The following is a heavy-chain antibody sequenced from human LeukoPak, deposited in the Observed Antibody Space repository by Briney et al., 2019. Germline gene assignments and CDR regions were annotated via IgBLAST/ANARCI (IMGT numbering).Heavy chain of an antibody. V-gene: IGHV3-74*01. Sequence: PGGSLRLSCAASGFTFRTYWMHWVRQAPGKGLAWVSRINGDGSSTTYADSVKGRFTISRDNAKNTLYLQMNSLRAEDTAVYYCARDQGYQLFDPWGQGTLVTVSS. CDR2: INGDGSST. D-gene: IGHD2-2*01. CDR3: ARDQGYQLFDP. J-gene: IGHJ5*02. CDR1: GFTFRTYW.